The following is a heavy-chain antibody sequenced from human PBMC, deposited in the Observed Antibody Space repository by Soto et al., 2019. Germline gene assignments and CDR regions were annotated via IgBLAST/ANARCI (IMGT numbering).Heavy chain of an antibody. J-gene: IGHJ6*01. CDR3: ARDRVAMVAPIYYYYGMDV. V-gene: IGHV3-11*01. D-gene: IGHD5-18*01. Sequence: AGGSLRLSCAASGFTFSDYYMSWIRRAPGKGLEGVSYISSSGSTIYYADSVKGRSTIYRDDAKNSLYLQMHSLRAEDTAVYYCARDRVAMVAPIYYYYGMDVWGQGPTVTVSS. CDR2: ISSSGSTI. CDR1: GFTFSDYY.